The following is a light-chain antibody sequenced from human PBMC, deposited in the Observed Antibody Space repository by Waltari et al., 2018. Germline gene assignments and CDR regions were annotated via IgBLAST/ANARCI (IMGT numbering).Light chain of an antibody. CDR1: QSGGRT. CDR2: GAS. V-gene: IGKV3-20*01. Sequence: EIVLTQSPGTLSLSPGERAIVSCRASQSGGRTLAWYQQKPGKTHRLPIYGASNRATGIPDRFIGSGSGTEFSLTISGLEPEDSAVYYCQHYLRLPVAFGQGTKVEIK. CDR3: QHYLRLPVA. J-gene: IGKJ1*01.